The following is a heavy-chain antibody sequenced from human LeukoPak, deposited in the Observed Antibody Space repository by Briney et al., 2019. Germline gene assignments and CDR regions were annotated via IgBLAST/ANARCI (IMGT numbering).Heavy chain of an antibody. V-gene: IGHV3-7*01. D-gene: IGHD2/OR15-2a*01. J-gene: IGHJ4*02. Sequence: PGGSLRLSCAVSGFTFSSHWMSWVRQAPGKGPEWVANIKQDGSERYYVDSVKGRFTISRDNARNSLYLQMNSLRAEDTAVYYCARDGGHSTDFDYWGQGTLVTVSS. CDR1: GFTFSSHW. CDR2: IKQDGSER. CDR3: ARDGGHSTDFDY.